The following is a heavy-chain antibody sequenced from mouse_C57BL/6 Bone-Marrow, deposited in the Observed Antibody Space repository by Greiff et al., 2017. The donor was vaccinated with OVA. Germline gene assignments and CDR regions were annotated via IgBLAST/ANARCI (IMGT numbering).Heavy chain of an antibody. D-gene: IGHD1-1*01. J-gene: IGHJ2*01. CDR2: INPSSGYT. Sequence: QLKESGAELAKPGASVKLSCTASGYTFTSYWMHWVKQRPGQGLEWIGYINPSSGYTKYNQKFKDKATLTADNSSSTAYMQLSSLTYEDSAVYYCARGPYYYGSSHFDYWGQGTTLTVSS. CDR3: ARGPYYYGSSHFDY. V-gene: IGHV1-7*01. CDR1: GYTFTSYW.